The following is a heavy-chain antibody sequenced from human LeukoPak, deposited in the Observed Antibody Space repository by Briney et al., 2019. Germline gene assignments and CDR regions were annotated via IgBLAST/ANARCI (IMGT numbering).Heavy chain of an antibody. CDR3: AINGEGVGAFPFDY. J-gene: IGHJ4*02. Sequence: GGSLRLSCAASGFTFSSYSMNWVRQAPGKGLEWVSSISSSSSYINYADSVKGRFTISRDNAKNSLYLQMNSLRAEDTAVYYCAINGEGVGAFPFDYWGQGTLVTVSS. V-gene: IGHV3-21*01. CDR1: GFTFSSYS. CDR2: ISSSSSYI. D-gene: IGHD1-26*01.